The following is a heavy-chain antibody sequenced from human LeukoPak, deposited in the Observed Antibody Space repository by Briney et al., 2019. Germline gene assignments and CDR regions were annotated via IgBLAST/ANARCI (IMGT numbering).Heavy chain of an antibody. V-gene: IGHV3-9*01. CDR2: ISWNSRII. D-gene: IGHD3-9*01. J-gene: IGHJ4*02. CDR3: ARLTGAASGTYYSDF. Sequence: PGGSLRLSCAASGFIFDDYAMYWVRQAPGKGLEWVSGISWNSRIIDYADSVKGRFTISRDNAKGSLYLQMNSLTTEDTAFYYCARLTGAASGTYYSDFWGQGTLVTVSS. CDR1: GFIFDDYA.